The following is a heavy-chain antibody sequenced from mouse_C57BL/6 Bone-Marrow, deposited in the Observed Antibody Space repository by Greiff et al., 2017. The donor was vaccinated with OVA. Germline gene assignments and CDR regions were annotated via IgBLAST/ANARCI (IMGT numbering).Heavy chain of an antibody. V-gene: IGHV5-2*01. CDR1: EYEFPSHD. CDR3: ASPTTGTRGYFDY. CDR2: INSDGGST. J-gene: IGHJ2*01. D-gene: IGHD4-1*02. Sequence: EVQVVESGGGLVQPGESLKLSCESNEYEFPSHDMSWVRKTPEKRLELVAAINSDGGSTYYPDTMERRFIISRDNTKKTLYLQMSSLRSEDTAFYYCASPTTGTRGYFDYWGQGTTLTVSS.